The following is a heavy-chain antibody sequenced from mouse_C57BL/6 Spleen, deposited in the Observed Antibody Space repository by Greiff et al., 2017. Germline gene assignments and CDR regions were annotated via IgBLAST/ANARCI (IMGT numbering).Heavy chain of an antibody. J-gene: IGHJ1*03. CDR2: SRNKANDYTT. V-gene: IGHV7-1*01. CDR1: GFTFSDFY. Sequence: EVKLMESGGGLVQSGRSLRLSCATSGFTFSDFYMEWVRQAPGKGLEWIAASRNKANDYTTEYSASVKGRFIVSRDTSQSILYLQMNALRAEDTAIYYCARDADDGYSYWYFDVWGTGTTGTVSS. CDR3: ARDADDGYSYWYFDV. D-gene: IGHD2-3*01.